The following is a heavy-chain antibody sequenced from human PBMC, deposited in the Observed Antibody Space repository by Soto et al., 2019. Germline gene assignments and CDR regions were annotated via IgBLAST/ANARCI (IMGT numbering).Heavy chain of an antibody. CDR3: AKDITYSMRGMDV. J-gene: IGHJ6*01. V-gene: IGHV3-30*18. D-gene: IGHD2-15*01. CDR1: GFTFSSYG. Sequence: QVQLVESGGGVVQPGRSLRLSCAASGFTFSSYGMHWVRQAPGKGLEWVAVISYDGSNKYYADSVKGRFTISRDNSKNTLYLQMNSLRAEDTAVYYCAKDITYSMRGMDVW. CDR2: ISYDGSNK.